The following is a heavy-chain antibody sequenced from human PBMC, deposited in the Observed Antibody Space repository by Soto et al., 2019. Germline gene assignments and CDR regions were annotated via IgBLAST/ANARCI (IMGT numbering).Heavy chain of an antibody. CDR3: ARALTGYSSDYFDY. CDR2: ISSSRSYI. D-gene: IGHD6-19*01. CDR1: GFTFSSYS. J-gene: IGHJ4*02. V-gene: IGHV3-21*01. Sequence: PGGSLRLSCAASGFTFSSYSINWVRQAPGKGLEWVSSISSSRSYIYYADSVKGRFTISRDNAKNSLYLQMNSLRAEDTAVYYCARALTGYSSDYFDYWGQGTLVTVSS.